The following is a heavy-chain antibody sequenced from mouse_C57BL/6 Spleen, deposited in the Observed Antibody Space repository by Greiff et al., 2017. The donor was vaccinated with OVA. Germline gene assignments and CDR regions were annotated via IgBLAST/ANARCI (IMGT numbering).Heavy chain of an antibody. CDR2: IDPSDSET. CDR3: ALANWDADYYAMDY. CDR1: GYTFTSYW. Sequence: VQLQQPGAELVRPGSSVKLSCKASGYTFTSYWMHWVKQRPIQGLEWIGNIDPSDSETHYNQKFKDKATLTVDKSSSTAYMQLSSLTSEDSAVYYCALANWDADYYAMDYWGQGTSVTVSS. D-gene: IGHD4-1*01. V-gene: IGHV1-52*01. J-gene: IGHJ4*01.